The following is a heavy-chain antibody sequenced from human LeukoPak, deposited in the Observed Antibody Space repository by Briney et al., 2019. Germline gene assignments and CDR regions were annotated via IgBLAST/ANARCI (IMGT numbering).Heavy chain of an antibody. D-gene: IGHD3-22*01. J-gene: IGHJ5*01. CDR3: AKDRPNYYETNGHYYRRDGDS. CDR2: ISSRGDYT. Sequence: PGGSLRLSXAASGFTFNIYAMSWVRQAPGKGLEWVSSISSRGDYTFYADSVKGRFTISRDNSRNTLYLQMNSLRAEDTAIYYCAKDRPNYYETNGHYYRRDGDSWGQGTLVTVSS. V-gene: IGHV3-23*01. CDR1: GFTFNIYA.